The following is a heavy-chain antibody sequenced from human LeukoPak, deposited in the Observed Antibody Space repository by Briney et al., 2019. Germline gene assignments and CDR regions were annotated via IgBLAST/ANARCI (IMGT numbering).Heavy chain of an antibody. D-gene: IGHD3-10*01. CDR3: ARDPITMVRGVWNWFDP. CDR2: IKQDGSEK. Sequence: GGSLRLSCAASGFTFSSYWMSWVHQAPGKGLEWVANIKQDGSEKYYVDSVKGRFTISRDNAKNSLYLQMNSLRAEDTAVYYCARDPITMVRGVWNWFDPWGQGTLVTVSS. CDR1: GFTFSSYW. J-gene: IGHJ5*02. V-gene: IGHV3-7*01.